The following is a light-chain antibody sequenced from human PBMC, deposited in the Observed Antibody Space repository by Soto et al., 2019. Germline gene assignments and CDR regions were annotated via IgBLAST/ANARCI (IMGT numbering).Light chain of an antibody. CDR3: QQYGSSIT. V-gene: IGKV3-20*01. CDR1: QSVNSSY. CDR2: GAS. J-gene: IGKJ5*01. Sequence: ESVLTQSPGTLSLSPGERATLSCRASQSVNSSYLAWYQQKPGQAPRLLIYGASSRATGIPDRFSGSGSGTDFTLTISRLEPEDFAVYYCQQYGSSITFGQGTRLEMK.